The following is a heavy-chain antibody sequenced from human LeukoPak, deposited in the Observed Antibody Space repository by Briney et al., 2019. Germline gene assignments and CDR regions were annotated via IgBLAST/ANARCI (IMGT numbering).Heavy chain of an antibody. CDR2: LYIGRGM. D-gene: IGHD2-21*01. Sequence: SEILSLTCFVSDGSITNYYWSWIRQPAGKGLEWIGRLYIGRGMEYNPSLKSRVTMSVDRANMQFSLRLTSVTAADTAVYYCARESRVVIGDGYHVDSWGPGTLITVSS. J-gene: IGHJ4*02. V-gene: IGHV4-4*07. CDR3: ARESRVVIGDGYHVDS. CDR1: DGSITNYY.